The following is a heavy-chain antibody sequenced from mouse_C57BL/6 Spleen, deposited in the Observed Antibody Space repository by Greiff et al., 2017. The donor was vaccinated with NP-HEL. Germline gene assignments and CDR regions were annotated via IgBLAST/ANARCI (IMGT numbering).Heavy chain of an antibody. CDR3: ARSTPSYYGSSWFAY. CDR2: IDPSDSYT. D-gene: IGHD1-1*01. CDR1: GYTFTSYW. Sequence: QVQLKQPGAELVMPGASVKLSCKASGYTFTSYWMHWVKQRPGQGLEWIGEIDPSDSYTNYNQKFKGKSTLTVDKSSSTAYMQLSSLTSEDSAVYYCARSTPSYYGSSWFAYWGQGTLVTVSA. V-gene: IGHV1-69*01. J-gene: IGHJ3*01.